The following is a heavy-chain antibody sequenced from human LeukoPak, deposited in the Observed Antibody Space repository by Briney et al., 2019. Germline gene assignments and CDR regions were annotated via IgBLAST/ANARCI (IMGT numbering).Heavy chain of an antibody. J-gene: IGHJ5*02. CDR2: IYSGGST. CDR1: GFTVSSNY. Sequence: PGGSLRLSCAASGFTVSSNYMSWVRQAPGKGLEWVSVIYSGGSTYYADSVKGRFTISRDNSKNTLYLQMNSLRAEDTAVYYCARDRGSGSYGGNWFDPWGQGTLVTVSS. D-gene: IGHD1-26*01. V-gene: IGHV3-53*01. CDR3: ARDRGSGSYGGNWFDP.